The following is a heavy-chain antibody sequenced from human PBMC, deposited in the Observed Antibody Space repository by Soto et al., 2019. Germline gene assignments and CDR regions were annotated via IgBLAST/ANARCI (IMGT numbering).Heavy chain of an antibody. D-gene: IGHD3-22*01. CDR3: ARGFFDTSTGHSNPFDI. V-gene: IGHV4-59*01. Sequence: QVQLQETDPGLVKPSETLSLTCTVSGASISSSYWSWIRQSPGKGLEWIAYVYYTGKTNYNPSLSVRVTVSVDTSKNQLSLKLTSVTAADTAVYYCARGFFDTSTGHSNPFDIWGQGTMVTVSS. J-gene: IGHJ3*02. CDR2: VYYTGKT. CDR1: GASISSSY.